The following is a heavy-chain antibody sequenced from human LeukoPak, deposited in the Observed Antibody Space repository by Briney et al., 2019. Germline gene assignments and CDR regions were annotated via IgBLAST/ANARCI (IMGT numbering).Heavy chain of an antibody. CDR3: ARMATVTTRWYFDL. J-gene: IGHJ2*01. CDR2: TYTNGGT. CDR1: GGSIGGGSYY. Sequence: PSETLSLTCTVSGGSIGGGSYYWTWIRQPAGKGLEWIGRTYTNGGTTYNASLRSRVTVSMDTSKNQLFLKMTSVTAADTAVYYCARMATVTTRWYFDLWGRGTLVTVSS. D-gene: IGHD4-17*01. V-gene: IGHV4-61*02.